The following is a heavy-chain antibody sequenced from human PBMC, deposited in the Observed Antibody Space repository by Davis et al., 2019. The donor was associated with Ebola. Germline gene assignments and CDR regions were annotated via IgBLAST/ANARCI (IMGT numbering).Heavy chain of an antibody. Sequence: MPSDTLSLTGTVPGSAISSNYGSWNRQPPGKGLEWIGYIYDSGSTNYNPALKSRVTISVDTSKNQFSLKLSSVTAADTAVYYCARHSRRGLEWLFLVDYWGQGTLVTVSS. D-gene: IGHD3-3*01. J-gene: IGHJ4*02. CDR1: GSAISSNY. CDR3: ARHSRRGLEWLFLVDY. CDR2: IYDSGST. V-gene: IGHV4-59*08.